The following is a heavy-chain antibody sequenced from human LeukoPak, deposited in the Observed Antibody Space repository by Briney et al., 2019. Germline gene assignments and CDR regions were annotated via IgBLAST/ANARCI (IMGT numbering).Heavy chain of an antibody. CDR1: GFSLSTSGMC. J-gene: IGHJ4*02. CDR2: IDWDDDK. V-gene: IGHV2-70*11. D-gene: IGHD3-22*01. CDR3: ARTAPKNSGYYLYYFDY. Sequence: SGPTLVNPTQPLTLTCTFSGFSLSTSGMCVSWIRQPPGKALEWLARIDWDDDKYYSTSLKTRLTISKDTSKNQVVLTMTNMDPVDTATYYCARTAPKNSGYYLYYFDYWGQGTLVTVSS.